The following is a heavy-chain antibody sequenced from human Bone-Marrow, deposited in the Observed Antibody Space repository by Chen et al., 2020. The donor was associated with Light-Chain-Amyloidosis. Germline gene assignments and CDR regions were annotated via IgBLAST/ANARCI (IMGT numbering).Heavy chain of an antibody. CDR2: IYYSGST. Sequence: QLQQWGAGLLKPSETLSLTCTVSGGSISSSSYYWGWIRQPPGKGLEWIGSIYYSGSTYYNPSLKSRVTISVDTSKNQFSLKLSSVTAADTAVYYCARARLNMVRGVAPYYFDYWGQGTLVTVSS. CDR1: GGSISSSSYY. D-gene: IGHD3-10*01. V-gene: IGHV4-39*07. J-gene: IGHJ4*02. CDR3: ARARLNMVRGVAPYYFDY.